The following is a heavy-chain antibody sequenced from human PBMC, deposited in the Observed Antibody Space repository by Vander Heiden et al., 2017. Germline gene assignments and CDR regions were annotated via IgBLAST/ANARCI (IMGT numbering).Heavy chain of an antibody. V-gene: IGHV3-33*01. CDR1: GFSFSLSA. Sequence: QVQLVGSGGAVVQPGRPLRRSCAAPGFSFSLSAIHWVRQAQGKGLGWVAVIWFDGSNTQYADSVKGRFTISRDNSKDTMFLQMNSLRDEDTAVYYCARDSLNIAAPYYYYGMDVWGQGTTVTVSS. D-gene: IGHD6-25*01. CDR2: IWFDGSNT. CDR3: ARDSLNIAAPYYYYGMDV. J-gene: IGHJ6*02.